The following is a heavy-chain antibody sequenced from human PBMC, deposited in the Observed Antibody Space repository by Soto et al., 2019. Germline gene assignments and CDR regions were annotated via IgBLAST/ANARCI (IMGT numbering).Heavy chain of an antibody. CDR3: ARVRIVLVPTASDFYYHMDV. D-gene: IGHD2-2*01. CDR2: MNPNSGNT. V-gene: IGHV1-8*01. Sequence: ASVKVSCKTSGYTFTSYDINWVRQATGQGLEWMGWMNPNSGNTGYAQKFQGRVTMTRDTSISTAYMELSSLRSEDTAVYYCARVRIVLVPTASDFYYHMDVWGKGTTVTVSS. J-gene: IGHJ6*03. CDR1: GYTFTSYD.